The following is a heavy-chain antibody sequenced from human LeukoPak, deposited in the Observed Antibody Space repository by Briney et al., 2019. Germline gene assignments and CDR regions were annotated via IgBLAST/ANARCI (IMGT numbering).Heavy chain of an antibody. V-gene: IGHV1-8*01. CDR2: MNPDSGNS. D-gene: IGHD3-22*01. CDR3: ARGKYYYDSSGYFQH. J-gene: IGHJ1*01. CDR1: GYTFTSYD. Sequence: GASVKVSCKASGYTFTSYDINWVRQATGQGLEWMGWMNPDSGNSGYTQEFQGRVTMTRDTSISTAYMELSSLRSEDTAVYYCARGKYYYDSSGYFQHWGQGTLVTVSS.